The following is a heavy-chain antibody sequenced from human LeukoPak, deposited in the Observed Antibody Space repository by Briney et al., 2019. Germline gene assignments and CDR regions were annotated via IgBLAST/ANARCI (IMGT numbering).Heavy chain of an antibody. D-gene: IGHD3-3*01. CDR3: XRVPETIFGPSGYYGMDV. CDR1: GYTFTSYY. Sequence: EASVKVSCTASGYTFTSYYMHWVRQAPGQGLEWMGWINPNSGGTNYAQKFQGRVTMTRDTSISTAYMELSRLRSDDTAVYYCXRVPETIFGPSGYYGMDVWGQGTTVTVSS. CDR2: INPNSGGT. V-gene: IGHV1-2*02. J-gene: IGHJ6*02.